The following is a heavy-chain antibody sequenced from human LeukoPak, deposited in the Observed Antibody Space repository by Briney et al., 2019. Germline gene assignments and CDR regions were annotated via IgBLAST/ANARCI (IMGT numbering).Heavy chain of an antibody. Sequence: ASVKVSCKASGYTFTSYGISWVRQAPGQGLEWMGWISAYNGNTNYSQKLQGRVTMTTDTSTSTAYMELRSMRSDDTAVYYCARVIYPPPLVGATEPEYWGQGTLVTVSS. J-gene: IGHJ4*02. CDR3: ARVIYPPPLVGATEPEY. CDR2: ISAYNGNT. D-gene: IGHD1-26*01. CDR1: GYTFTSYG. V-gene: IGHV1-18*04.